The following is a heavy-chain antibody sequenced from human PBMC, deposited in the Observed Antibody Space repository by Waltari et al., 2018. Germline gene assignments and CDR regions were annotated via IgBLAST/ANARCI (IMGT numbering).Heavy chain of an antibody. CDR1: RSSIRTNNYY. CDR3: VRGYPDIVATISDY. CDR2: FYKSGTT. J-gene: IGHJ4*02. V-gene: IGHV4-39*07. Sequence: QLQLQESGPGLVKPSETLSLTCTVSRSSIRTNNYYWGWFRQPPGKGLEWIVSFYKSGTTYYNPSLKSRVTISVDTSNNQFSLKLNSVTAADTAVYYCVRGYPDIVATISDYWGQGTLVIVSS. D-gene: IGHD5-12*01.